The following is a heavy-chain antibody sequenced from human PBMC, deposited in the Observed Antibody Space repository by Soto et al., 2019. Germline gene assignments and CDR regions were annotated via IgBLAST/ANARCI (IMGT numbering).Heavy chain of an antibody. CDR1: GGSLSSSGYY. V-gene: IGHV4-39*01. CDR3: ARHTPAISISDH. J-gene: IGHJ4*02. Sequence: PSETLSLTCTVSGGSLSSSGYYWGWIRQPPGKGLEWIGSIYYSGSTYYNPSLKSRVTISVDTSKNQFSLKLSSVTAADTAVYYCARHTPAISISDHWGQGTLVTVS. D-gene: IGHD2-15*01. CDR2: IYYSGST.